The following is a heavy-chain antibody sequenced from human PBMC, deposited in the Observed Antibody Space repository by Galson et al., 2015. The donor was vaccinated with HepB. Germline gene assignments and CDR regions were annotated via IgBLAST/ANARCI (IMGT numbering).Heavy chain of an antibody. V-gene: IGHV1-18*01. CDR2: ISAYNGNT. CDR1: GYTFTSYG. J-gene: IGHJ3*02. CDR3: ARDRYCSSTSCYPDAFDI. D-gene: IGHD2-2*01. Sequence: SVKVSCKASGYTFTSYGISWVRQAPGQGLEWMGWISAYNGNTNYAQKLQGRVTMTTDASTSTAYMELRSLRSDDTAVYYCARDRYCSSTSCYPDAFDIWGQGTMVTVSS.